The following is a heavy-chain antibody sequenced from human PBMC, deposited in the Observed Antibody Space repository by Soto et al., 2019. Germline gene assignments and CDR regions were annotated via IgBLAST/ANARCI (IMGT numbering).Heavy chain of an antibody. V-gene: IGHV4-39*07. CDR1: GGSISSSSYY. J-gene: IGHJ4*02. D-gene: IGHD3-10*01. CDR2: IYYIGST. CDR3: ARSGITMVRGVINDGRLLDY. Sequence: SETLSLTCTVSGGSISSSSYYWGWIRQPPGKGLEWIGSIYYIGSTYYNPSLKSRVTISVDTSKNQFSLKLSSVTAADSAVYYCARSGITMVRGVINDGRLLDYWGQGSLVTVSA.